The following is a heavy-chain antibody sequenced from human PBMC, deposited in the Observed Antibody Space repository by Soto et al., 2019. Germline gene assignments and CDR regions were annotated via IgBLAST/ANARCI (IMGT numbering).Heavy chain of an antibody. Sequence: PSETLSLTCTVSGGSISSGGYYWSWIRQHPGKGLEWIGEINHSGSTNYNPSLKSRVTISVDTSKNQFSLKLSSVTAADTAVYYCARGANFKVVVPAAIYYYYYMDVWGKGTTVTISS. CDR2: INHSGST. CDR3: ARGANFKVVVPAAIYYYYYMDV. V-gene: IGHV4-31*03. D-gene: IGHD2-2*01. CDR1: GGSISSGGYY. J-gene: IGHJ6*03.